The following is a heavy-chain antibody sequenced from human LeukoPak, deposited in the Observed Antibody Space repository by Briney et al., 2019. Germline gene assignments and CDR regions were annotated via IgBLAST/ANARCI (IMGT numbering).Heavy chain of an antibody. CDR3: ARDLGAHSKRLRYFDWLLWN. Sequence: GGSLRLSCAASGFTFSNAWMSWVRQAPGKGLEWVSSISSSSSYIYYADSVKGRFTISRDNAKNSLYLQMNSLRAEDTAVYYCARDLGAHSKRLRYFDWLLWNWGQGTLVTVSS. CDR1: GFTFSNAW. J-gene: IGHJ4*02. CDR2: ISSSSSYI. D-gene: IGHD3-9*01. V-gene: IGHV3-21*01.